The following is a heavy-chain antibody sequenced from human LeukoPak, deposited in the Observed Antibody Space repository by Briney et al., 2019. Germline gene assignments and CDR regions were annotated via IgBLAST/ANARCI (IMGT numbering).Heavy chain of an antibody. Sequence: GGSLRHSCAASGFTFSSYAMSWVRQAPGKGLEWVSAISGSGGSTYYAESVKGRFTISRDNSKNTLYLQMNSLRAEDTAVYYCAKRDAVADFFDYWGQGTLVTVS. D-gene: IGHD6-19*01. V-gene: IGHV3-23*01. CDR1: GFTFSSYA. CDR2: ISGSGGST. J-gene: IGHJ4*02. CDR3: AKRDAVADFFDY.